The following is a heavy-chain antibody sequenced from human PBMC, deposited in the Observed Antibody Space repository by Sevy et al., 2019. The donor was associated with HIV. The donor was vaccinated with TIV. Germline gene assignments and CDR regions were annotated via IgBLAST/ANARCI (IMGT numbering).Heavy chain of an antibody. CDR3: AKGRREDIVVVVAATPNQADAFDI. Sequence: GGSLRLSCAASGFTFSSYGMHWVRQAPGKGLEWVAFIWYDGSNKYYADSVKGRFTISRDNSKNTLYLQMNSLRAEDTAVYYCAKGRREDIVVVVAATPNQADAFDIWGQGTMVTVSS. CDR1: GFTFSSYG. J-gene: IGHJ3*02. CDR2: IWYDGSNK. D-gene: IGHD2-15*01. V-gene: IGHV3-30*02.